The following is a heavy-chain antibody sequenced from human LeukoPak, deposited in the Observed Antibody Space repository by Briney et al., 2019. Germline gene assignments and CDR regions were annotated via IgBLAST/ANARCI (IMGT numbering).Heavy chain of an antibody. J-gene: IGHJ4*02. V-gene: IGHV4-34*01. D-gene: IGHD1-26*01. CDR1: GGSISSYY. CDR2: INHSGST. Sequence: SETLSLTCTVSGGSISSYYWSWIRQPPGKGLEWIGEINHSGSTNYNPSLKSRVTISVDTSKNQFSLKLSSVTAADTAVYYCARVVGPYYFDYWGQGTLVTVSS. CDR3: ARVVGPYYFDY.